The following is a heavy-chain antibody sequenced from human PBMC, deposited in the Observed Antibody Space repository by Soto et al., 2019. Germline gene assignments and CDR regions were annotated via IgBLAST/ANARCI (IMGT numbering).Heavy chain of an antibody. D-gene: IGHD3-10*01. J-gene: IGHJ4*02. V-gene: IGHV1-58*02. CDR1: GFTFTSST. Sequence: ASVKVSCKASGFTFTSSTMQWVRQARGQRLEWIGWIVVGSGNTNYAQKFQERVTITRDMSTSTAYMELSSLRSEDTAVYYCAAVAIITMVRGVITNGYFDYWGQGTLVTRLL. CDR3: AAVAIITMVRGVITNGYFDY. CDR2: IVVGSGNT.